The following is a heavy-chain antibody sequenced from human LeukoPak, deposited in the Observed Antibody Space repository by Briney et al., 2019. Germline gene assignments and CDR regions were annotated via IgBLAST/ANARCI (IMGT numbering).Heavy chain of an antibody. CDR3: ARLRDTGYYHYVMDV. CDR2: IYPGDSDT. CDR1: GYSFTSYW. J-gene: IGHJ6*02. Sequence: GESLKISCKASGYSFTSYWIGWVRQMPGEGLEWMGIIYPGDSDTRYSPSSRGQVTISADKSISTAYLQWSSLKASDAAMYYCARLRDTGYYHYVMDVWGQGTTVIVS. V-gene: IGHV5-51*01.